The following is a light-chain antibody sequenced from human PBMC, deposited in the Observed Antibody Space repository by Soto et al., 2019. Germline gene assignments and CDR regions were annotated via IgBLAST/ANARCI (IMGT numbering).Light chain of an antibody. Sequence: DIQLTQSPSFLSASVGDRVTITCRASQSINNWLAWYQQKPGKVPNLLIFGASILERGVPSRFSGSGSGTEFTLTISSLQPDDFATYYCQQYNTYWTFGQGTKVDIK. V-gene: IGKV1-5*01. CDR2: GAS. J-gene: IGKJ1*01. CDR3: QQYNTYWT. CDR1: QSINNW.